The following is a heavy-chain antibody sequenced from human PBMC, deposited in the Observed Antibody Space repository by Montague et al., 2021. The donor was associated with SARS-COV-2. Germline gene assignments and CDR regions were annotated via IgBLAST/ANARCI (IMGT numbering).Heavy chain of an antibody. CDR3: ATAQKTISGMLIPPYYFDF. CDR1: GHSIWSSDW. CDR2: IYHSGSI. V-gene: IGHV4-4*02. Sequence: SETLSLTCSVSGHSIWSSDWWTWVRQPPGKGLEWIVEIYHSGSITYNPSLKSRVTISVDKSKNQFSLTLTSLTAADTTVYYCATAQKTISGMLIPPYYFDFWGQGTLVTVSS. J-gene: IGHJ4*01. D-gene: IGHD3-3*01.